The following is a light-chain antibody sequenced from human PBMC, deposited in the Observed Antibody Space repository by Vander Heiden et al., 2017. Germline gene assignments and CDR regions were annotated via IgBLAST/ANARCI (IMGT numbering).Light chain of an antibody. CDR3: QSADSSGTYVV. J-gene: IGLJ2*01. CDR2: KAS. V-gene: IGLV3-25*03. CDR1: ALPKQY. Sequence: SYELTPPPSVSVSPGQMARITCSGEALPKQYAYWYQQKPGQAPVLVIYKASERPSGIPERFSGSSSGTTVTLTISGVQAEDEADYYCQSADSSGTYVVFGGGTKLTVL.